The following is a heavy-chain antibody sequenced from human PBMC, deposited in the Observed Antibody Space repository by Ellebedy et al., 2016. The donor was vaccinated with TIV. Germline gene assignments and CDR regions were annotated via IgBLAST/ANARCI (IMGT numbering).Heavy chain of an antibody. CDR3: ARDALVMAVAGTVDL. CDR2: IYSGGIT. Sequence: GESLKISCVGSGFDVDSNYMSWVRQAPGKGLEWVSIIYSGGITFYADFVKGRFTISKDISKNTLHLQMNSLRVEDTAVYYCARDALVMAVAGTVDLWGQGTLVTVSS. CDR1: GFDVDSNY. J-gene: IGHJ5*02. D-gene: IGHD6-19*01. V-gene: IGHV3-66*01.